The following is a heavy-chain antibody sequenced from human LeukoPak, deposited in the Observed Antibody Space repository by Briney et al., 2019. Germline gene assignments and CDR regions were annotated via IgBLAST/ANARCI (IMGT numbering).Heavy chain of an antibody. D-gene: IGHD1-26*01. V-gene: IGHV1-8*02. CDR1: GYTFTSYD. CDR2: MNPNSGNT. CDR3: ARGGSREPYDAFDI. Sequence: ASVKVSCKASGYTFTSYDINWVRQATGQGLEWMGWMNPNSGNTGYAQKFQGRVTMTRDTSTSTVYMELSSLRSEDTAVYYCARGGSREPYDAFDIWGQGTMVTVSS. J-gene: IGHJ3*02.